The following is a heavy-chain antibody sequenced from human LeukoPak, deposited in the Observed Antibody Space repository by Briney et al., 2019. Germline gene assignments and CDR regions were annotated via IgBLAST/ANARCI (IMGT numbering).Heavy chain of an antibody. CDR3: ASGKLGLEWDAFDI. J-gene: IGHJ3*02. D-gene: IGHD1-1*01. CDR2: IKQDGSEK. Sequence: GGSLRLSCAASGSTFSSYWMSWVRQAPGKGLEWVANIKQDGSEKYYVDSVKGRFTISRDNAKNSLYLQMNSLRAEDTAVYYCASGKLGLEWDAFDIWGQGTMVTVSS. CDR1: GSTFSSYW. V-gene: IGHV3-7*01.